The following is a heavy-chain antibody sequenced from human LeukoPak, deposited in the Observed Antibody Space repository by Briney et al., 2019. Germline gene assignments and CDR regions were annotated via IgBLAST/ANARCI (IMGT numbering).Heavy chain of an antibody. D-gene: IGHD6-13*01. CDR1: GGSFSGYY. V-gene: IGHV4-34*01. CDR3: ARPRRSSWYELRY. J-gene: IGHJ4*02. Sequence: PSETLSLTCAVYGGSFSGYYWSWLRQPPGKGLEWIGEINHSGSTNYNPSLKSRVTISVGTSKNQFSLKLSSMTAADTAVYYCARPRRSSWYELRYWGQGTLVSVSS. CDR2: INHSGST.